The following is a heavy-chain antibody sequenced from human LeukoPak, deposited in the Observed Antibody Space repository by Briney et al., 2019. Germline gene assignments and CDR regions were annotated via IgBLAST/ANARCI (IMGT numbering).Heavy chain of an antibody. Sequence: NTSETLSLTCTVSGGSISSYYWSWIRQPPGKGLEWIGYIYYSGRTNYNPSFKNRVHISVDTSKHRLSLKLSSVTAADTAVYYCARLTVLRFLEWLSFGGEFDCWGQGTMVTVSS. CDR1: GGSISSYY. D-gene: IGHD3-3*01. J-gene: IGHJ4*02. V-gene: IGHV4-59*12. CDR3: ARLTVLRFLEWLSFGGEFDC. CDR2: IYYSGRT.